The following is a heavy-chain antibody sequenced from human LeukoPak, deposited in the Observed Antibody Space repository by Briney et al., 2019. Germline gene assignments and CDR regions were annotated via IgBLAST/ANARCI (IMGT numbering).Heavy chain of an antibody. V-gene: IGHV4-4*07. CDR2: IYSRGST. D-gene: IGHD6-19*01. Sequence: PSDTLSLICTVSGRSISNNYWIWIRQPAGKGLVYIGRIYSRGSTHYNPSLKSPVTMSVDTSKNQFSLKLTSVTVADTALYYCARDRGFSSGHGGWFDPWGQGTLVTVSS. CDR3: ARDRGFSSGHGGWFDP. J-gene: IGHJ5*02. CDR1: GRSISNNY.